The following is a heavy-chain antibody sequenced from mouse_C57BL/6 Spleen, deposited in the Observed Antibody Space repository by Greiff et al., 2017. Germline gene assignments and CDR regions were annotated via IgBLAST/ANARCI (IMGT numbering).Heavy chain of an antibody. CDR3: ARYGDYGNDGGYAMDY. CDR1: GFTFTDYY. Sequence: EVMLVESGGGLVQPGGSLSLSCAASGFTFTDYYMSWVRQPPGKALEWLGFIRNKANGYTTEYSASVKGRFTISRENSQSILYLQMSALRAEDSATYYGARYGDYGNDGGYAMDYWGQRISVPVST. J-gene: IGHJ4*01. D-gene: IGHD2-2*01. V-gene: IGHV7-3*01. CDR2: IRNKANGYTT.